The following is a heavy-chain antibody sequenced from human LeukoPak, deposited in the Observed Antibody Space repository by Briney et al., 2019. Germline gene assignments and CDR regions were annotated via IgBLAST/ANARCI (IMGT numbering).Heavy chain of an antibody. J-gene: IGHJ5*02. D-gene: IGHD3-10*01. CDR3: ARQVFGYYGSGSYYRPRIRFDP. CDR2: IYYSGST. CDR1: GGSFSGYY. V-gene: IGHV4-34*01. Sequence: PSETLSLTCAVYGGSFSGYYWSWIRQPPGKGLEWIGSIYYSGSTYYNPSLKSRVTISVDTSKNQFSLKLSSVTAADTAVYYCARQVFGYYGSGSYYRPRIRFDPWGQGTLVTVSS.